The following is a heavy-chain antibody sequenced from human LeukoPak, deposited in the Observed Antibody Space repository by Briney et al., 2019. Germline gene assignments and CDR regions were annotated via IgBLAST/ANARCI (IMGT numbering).Heavy chain of an antibody. V-gene: IGHV3-9*01. D-gene: IGHD3-10*01. Sequence: GGSLRLSCAASGFTFDDYAMHWVRQAPGKGLEWVSGISWNSGSIGYADPVMGRFTISRDNAKNSLYLQMNSLRAEDTAVYSCARVNDYDSGSLYRPIDYWGQGTLVTVSS. CDR1: GFTFDDYA. CDR2: ISWNSGSI. CDR3: ARVNDYDSGSLYRPIDY. J-gene: IGHJ4*02.